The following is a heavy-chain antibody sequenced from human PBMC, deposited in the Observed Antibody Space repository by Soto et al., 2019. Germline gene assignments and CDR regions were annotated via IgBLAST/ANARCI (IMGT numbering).Heavy chain of an antibody. CDR1: AVTFSNNG. Sequence: GGSRRLACAASAVTFSNNGVHWVRQAPGKGLEWVAATSYDGTNKYYVDSVKGRLTFSRDNSKHTLYLQVDSLRAEDTGVYYCARDRVGVAVGGDFAMDVWGQGTTVTVSS. CDR3: ARDRVGVAVGGDFAMDV. CDR2: TSYDGTNK. D-gene: IGHD6-13*01. V-gene: IGHV3-33*01. J-gene: IGHJ6*02.